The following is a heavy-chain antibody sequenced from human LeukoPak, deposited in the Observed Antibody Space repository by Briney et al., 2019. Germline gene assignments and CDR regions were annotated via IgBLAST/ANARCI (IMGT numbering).Heavy chain of an antibody. CDR1: GYSFTSYW. D-gene: IGHD2-2*02. J-gene: IGHJ3*02. Sequence: GESLKISCKGSGYSFTSYWIGWVRQMPGKGLEWMGIIYPGDSDTRYSPSFQGQVTISADKSISTAYLQWSSLKASDTAMYYCARQATRYCSSTSCYNDAFDIWGQGTMVTVSS. CDR2: IYPGDSDT. CDR3: ARQATRYCSSTSCYNDAFDI. V-gene: IGHV5-51*01.